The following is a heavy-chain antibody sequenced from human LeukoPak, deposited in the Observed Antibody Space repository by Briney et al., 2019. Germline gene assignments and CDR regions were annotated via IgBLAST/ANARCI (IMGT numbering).Heavy chain of an antibody. V-gene: IGHV4-30-2*01. CDR2: ISQSGNI. D-gene: IGHD3-22*01. CDR1: GDSISSGGYC. Sequence: SETLSLTCTVSGDSISSGGYCWSWLRQPPGKGLEWIGYIYHIGYISQSGNIYQTPSLKSRVTISLDTSRNQFSLKLSSVTAADTAVYYCARSPLAFYDSSGYPRVWFDPWGQGTLVTVSS. J-gene: IGHJ5*02. CDR3: ARSPLAFYDSSGYPRVWFDP.